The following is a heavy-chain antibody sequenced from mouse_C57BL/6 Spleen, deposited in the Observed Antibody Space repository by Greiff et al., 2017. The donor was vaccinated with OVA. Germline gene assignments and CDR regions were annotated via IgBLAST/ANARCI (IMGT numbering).Heavy chain of an antibody. J-gene: IGHJ2*01. D-gene: IGHD4-1*01. CDR3: ARNWDVGGGFDY. V-gene: IGHV1-63*01. Sequence: QVQLKESGAELVRPGTSVKMSCKASGYTFTNYWIGWAKQRPGHGLEWIGDIYPGGGYTNYNEKFKGKATLTADKSSSTAYMQFSSLTSEDSAIYYCARNWDVGGGFDYWGQGTTLTVSS. CDR1: GYTFTNYW. CDR2: IYPGGGYT.